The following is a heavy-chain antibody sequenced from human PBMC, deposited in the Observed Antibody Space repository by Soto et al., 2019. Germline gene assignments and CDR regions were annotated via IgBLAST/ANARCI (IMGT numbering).Heavy chain of an antibody. Sequence: QLQLQESGPGLVKPSETLSLTCTVSGGSISSSSYYWGWIRQPPGKGLEWIGSIYYSGSTYYNPSLKSRVTISVDTSKNQFSLKLSSVTAADTAVYYCARGYYYVESWFDPWGQGTLVTVSS. D-gene: IGHD3-10*02. CDR1: GGSISSSSYY. CDR2: IYYSGST. J-gene: IGHJ5*02. CDR3: ARGYYYVESWFDP. V-gene: IGHV4-39*01.